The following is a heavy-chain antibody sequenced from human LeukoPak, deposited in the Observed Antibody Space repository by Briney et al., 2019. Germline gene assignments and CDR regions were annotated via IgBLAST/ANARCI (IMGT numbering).Heavy chain of an antibody. CDR2: SGGT. V-gene: IGHV4-59*01. Sequence: SETLSLTCTVSGGSISSYYWSWIRQPPGKGLEWIGYSGGTNYNPSLKSRLTISVDTSKNQFSLKLSSVTAADTAVYYCARLRATVTSLHYFDYWGQGTLVTVSS. CDR3: ARLRATVTSLHYFDY. D-gene: IGHD4-17*01. CDR1: GGSISSYY. J-gene: IGHJ4*02.